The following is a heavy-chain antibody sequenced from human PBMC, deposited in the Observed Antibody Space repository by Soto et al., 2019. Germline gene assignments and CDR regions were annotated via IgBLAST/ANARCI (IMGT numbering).Heavy chain of an antibody. Sequence: QLQLQESGPGLVKPSETLSLTCTVSGGSISSSSYYWGWIRQPPGKGLEWIGGIYYSGSTYYNPSLKSRVTISVDTSKNQFSLKLSSVTAADTAVYYCASLDFWSGYDEYYWGQGTLVTVSS. CDR3: ASLDFWSGYDEYY. D-gene: IGHD3-3*01. CDR2: IYYSGST. V-gene: IGHV4-39*01. CDR1: GGSISSSSYY. J-gene: IGHJ4*02.